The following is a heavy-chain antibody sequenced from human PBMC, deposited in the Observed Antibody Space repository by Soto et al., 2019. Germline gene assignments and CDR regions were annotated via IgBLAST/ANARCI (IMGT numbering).Heavy chain of an antibody. CDR1: GDSISSNY. Sequence: SETLSLTCTVSGDSISSNYWSWIRQPPGKGLEWIGYMHYSGSTNYNPSLKSRVTISVDTSKNQLSLKLSSVTAADTAVYYCARHSWLQLLPQYWGQGMLVTVSS. V-gene: IGHV4-59*08. CDR2: MHYSGST. D-gene: IGHD5-12*01. J-gene: IGHJ1*01. CDR3: ARHSWLQLLPQY.